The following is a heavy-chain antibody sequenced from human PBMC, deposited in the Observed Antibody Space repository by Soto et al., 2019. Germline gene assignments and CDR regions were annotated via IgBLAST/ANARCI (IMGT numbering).Heavy chain of an antibody. V-gene: IGHV3-23*01. CDR3: ARELLWFGELYPHGEDY. D-gene: IGHD3-10*01. CDR1: GFTFSSYA. J-gene: IGHJ4*02. Sequence: GVSLRLSCAASGFTFSSYAMSWVRQAPGKGLEWVSAISGSGGSTYYADSVKGRFTISRDNSKNTLYLQMNSLRAEDTAVYYCARELLWFGELYPHGEDYWGQGTLVTVSS. CDR2: ISGSGGST.